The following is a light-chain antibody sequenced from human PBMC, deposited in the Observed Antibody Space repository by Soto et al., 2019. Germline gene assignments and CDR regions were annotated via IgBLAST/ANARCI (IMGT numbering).Light chain of an antibody. Sequence: QSALTQPRSVSGSPGQSVTISCTGTSSDVGGYNFVSWYQQHPGKAPKLMIYDVSKRPSGVPDRFSGSKSGNTASLTISVLQAEYEADYYCCSYAGSYTWVFGGGTKLTV. J-gene: IGLJ3*02. CDR1: SSDVGGYNF. V-gene: IGLV2-11*01. CDR3: CSYAGSYTWV. CDR2: DVS.